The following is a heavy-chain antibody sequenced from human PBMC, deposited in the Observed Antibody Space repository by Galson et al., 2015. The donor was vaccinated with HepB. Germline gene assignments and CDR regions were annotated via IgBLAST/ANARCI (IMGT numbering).Heavy chain of an antibody. CDR1: GYTFTSYY. J-gene: IGHJ3*02. CDR3: ARDLEAVSNSGVFAFDI. D-gene: IGHD4-23*01. Sequence: SVKVSCKASGYTFTSYYMHWVRQAPGQGLEWMGIINPSGGSTSYAQKFQGRVTMTRDTSTSTVYMELSSLRSEDTAVYYCARDLEAVSNSGVFAFDIWGQGTMVTVSS. V-gene: IGHV1-46*01. CDR2: INPSGGST.